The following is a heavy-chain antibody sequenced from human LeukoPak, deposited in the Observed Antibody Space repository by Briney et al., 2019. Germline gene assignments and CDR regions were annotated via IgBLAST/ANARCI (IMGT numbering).Heavy chain of an antibody. Sequence: GGSLRLSCVASGFAFSSYSMHWVRQAPGKGLEWVAVISYDGSNKYYADSVKGRFTISRDNSKNTLYLQMNSLRAEDTAVYYCARDRSRNSGSYLVYWGQGTLVTVSS. D-gene: IGHD1-26*01. CDR3: ARDRSRNSGSYLVY. V-gene: IGHV3-30*04. CDR2: ISYDGSNK. CDR1: GFAFSSYS. J-gene: IGHJ4*02.